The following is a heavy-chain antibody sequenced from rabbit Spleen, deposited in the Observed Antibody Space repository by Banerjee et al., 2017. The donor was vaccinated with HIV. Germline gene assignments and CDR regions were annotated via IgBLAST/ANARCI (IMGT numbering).Heavy chain of an antibody. CDR1: GFSFSSNDY. D-gene: IGHD8-1*01. CDR3: ARDIGTSFSTYGMDL. J-gene: IGHJ6*01. Sequence: QSLEESGGGLVQPEGSLTLTCTTSGFSFSSNDYICWVRQAPGKGLEWIACTAGGRSAFTYYASWAKGRFTCSKASSTTVTLQMTSLTAADTATYFCARDIGTSFSTYGMDLWGPGTLVTVS. CDR2: TAGGRSAFT. V-gene: IGHV1S40*01.